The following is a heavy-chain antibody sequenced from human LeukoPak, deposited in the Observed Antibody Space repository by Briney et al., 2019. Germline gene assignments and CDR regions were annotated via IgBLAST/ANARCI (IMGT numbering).Heavy chain of an antibody. CDR2: ISGSSGRT. CDR3: AKREYCSSTSCSHYFDY. V-gene: IGHV3-23*01. D-gene: IGHD2-2*01. Sequence: GGSLRLSCVVSGFTFSSYGMSWDRQAPGKGLEWVSLISGSSGRTYYADSVKGRFTISRDISKNTLYLQMNSLRAEDTAIYYCAKREYCSSTSCSHYFDYWGQGTLVTVSS. J-gene: IGHJ4*02. CDR1: GFTFSSYG.